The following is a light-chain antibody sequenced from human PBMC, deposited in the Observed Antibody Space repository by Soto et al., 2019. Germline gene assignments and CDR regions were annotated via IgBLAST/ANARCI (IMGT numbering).Light chain of an antibody. CDR2: KAS. CDR1: QTIISW. Sequence: IQMTQSPSTLSGSVGDRVTITCRASQTIISWLAWYQQKPGKAPKLLIYKASTLKSGVPSRFSGSGSGTDFTLTISSLQPEDVATYYCQKYNSAPWTFGQGTKVAIK. CDR3: QKYNSAPWT. J-gene: IGKJ1*01. V-gene: IGKV1-5*03.